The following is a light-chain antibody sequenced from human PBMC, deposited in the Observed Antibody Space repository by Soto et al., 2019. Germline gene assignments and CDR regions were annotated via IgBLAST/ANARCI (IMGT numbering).Light chain of an antibody. J-gene: IGKJ1*01. CDR2: GIS. V-gene: IGKV3-20*01. CDR3: QQYGSSPRT. CDR1: QTVDRDY. Sequence: EILLTQPPGILALSPGEGATLSCRASQTVDRDYFAWYQQKPGQAPRLLTYGISSRATGIPDRFRGSGSGTDFTLTISRLEPEDFAVYYCQQYGSSPRTFGQGTKVEI.